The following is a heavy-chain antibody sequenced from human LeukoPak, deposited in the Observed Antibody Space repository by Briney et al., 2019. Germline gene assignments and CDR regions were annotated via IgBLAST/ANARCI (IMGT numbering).Heavy chain of an antibody. CDR3: ARGEAVWLQLGDAFDI. CDR2: IIPIFGTA. Sequence: ASVKVSCKASGGTFSSYAISWVRQAPGQGLEWMGGIIPIFGTANYAQKFQGRVTITTDESTSTAYMELSSLRSEDTAVYYCARGEAVWLQLGDAFDIWGQGTMVTVSS. V-gene: IGHV1-69*05. D-gene: IGHD5-24*01. J-gene: IGHJ3*02. CDR1: GGTFSSYA.